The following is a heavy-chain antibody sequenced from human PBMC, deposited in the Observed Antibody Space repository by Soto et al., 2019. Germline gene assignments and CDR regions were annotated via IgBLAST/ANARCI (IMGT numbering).Heavy chain of an antibody. CDR3: AKDLSGKTGFDY. CDR1: GFTFSSYG. CDR2: ISYDGSNK. Sequence: GGSLRLSCAASGFTFSSYGMHWVRQAPGKGLEWVAVISYDGSNKYYADSVKGRFTISRDNSKNTLYLQMNSLRAEDTAVYYCAKDLSGKTGFDYWGQGTLVTVSS. V-gene: IGHV3-30*18. D-gene: IGHD3-10*01. J-gene: IGHJ4*02.